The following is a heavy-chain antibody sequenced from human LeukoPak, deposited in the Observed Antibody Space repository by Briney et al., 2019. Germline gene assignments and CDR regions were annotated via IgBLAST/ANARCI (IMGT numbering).Heavy chain of an antibody. D-gene: IGHD2-15*01. CDR2: IKQDGSEK. Sequence: PGGSLRLSCAASGFTFSSYWMSWVRQAPGKGLEWVANIKQDGSEKYYVDSVKGRFTISRDNAKNSLYLQMNSLRAEDTAVYYCARVTGYVIEDNSDYWGQGTLVTVSS. CDR1: GFTFSSYW. CDR3: ARVTGYVIEDNSDY. V-gene: IGHV3-7*03. J-gene: IGHJ4*02.